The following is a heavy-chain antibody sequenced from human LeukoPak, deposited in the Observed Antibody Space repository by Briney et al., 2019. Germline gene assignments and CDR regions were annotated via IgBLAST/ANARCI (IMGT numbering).Heavy chain of an antibody. Sequence: ASVKVSCKVSGYTLTELSMHWVRQTPGKGLEWMGGFDPEDGETIYAQKFQGRVTMTEDTSTDTAYMELSSLRSDDTAVYYCARDLATVATPYFDYWGQGTLVTVSS. D-gene: IGHD4-23*01. J-gene: IGHJ4*02. CDR1: GYTLTELS. CDR3: ARDLATVATPYFDY. CDR2: FDPEDGET. V-gene: IGHV1-24*01.